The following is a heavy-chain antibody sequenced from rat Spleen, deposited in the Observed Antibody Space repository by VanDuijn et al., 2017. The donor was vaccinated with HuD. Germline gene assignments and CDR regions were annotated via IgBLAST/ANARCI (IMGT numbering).Heavy chain of an antibody. CDR3: AREANIPFHYFDY. V-gene: IGHV5-7*01. J-gene: IGHJ2*01. CDR2: ISTSGGST. CDR1: GFTFSDYN. D-gene: IGHD3-8*01. Sequence: EVQLVESGGGLVQPGRSLQLSCVASGFTFSDYNMAWVRQAPKKGLEWVATISTSGGSTYYRDSVKGRFTISRDNAKSTLYLQMNSLRSEDTATYYCAREANIPFHYFDYWGQGVMVTVSS.